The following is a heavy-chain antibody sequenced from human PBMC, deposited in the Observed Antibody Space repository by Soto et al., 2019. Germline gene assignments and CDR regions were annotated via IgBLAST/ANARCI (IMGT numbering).Heavy chain of an antibody. CDR3: ARFGILEWLVHDY. V-gene: IGHV1-69*13. D-gene: IGHD3-3*01. Sequence: AASVKVSCKASGGTFSSYAISWVRQAPGQGLEWMGGIIPIFGTANYAQKFQGRVTITADESTSTAYMELSSLRSEDTAVYYCARFGILEWLVHDYWGQGTLVTVSS. J-gene: IGHJ4*02. CDR1: GGTFSSYA. CDR2: IIPIFGTA.